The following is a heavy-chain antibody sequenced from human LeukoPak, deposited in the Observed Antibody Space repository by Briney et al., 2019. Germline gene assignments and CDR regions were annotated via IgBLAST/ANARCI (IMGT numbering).Heavy chain of an antibody. J-gene: IGHJ1*01. V-gene: IGHV3-23*01. CDR2: ISGSGGST. Sequence: PGGSLRLSCAASGFTFSSYAMSWVRQAPGKGLEWVSAISGSGGSTYYADSVKGRFTISRDNSKNTLYLQMNSLRAEDTAVYYCAKDSGVDIAAAVTPAEYFQHWGQGTLVTVSS. CDR1: GFTFSSYA. D-gene: IGHD6-13*01. CDR3: AKDSGVDIAAAVTPAEYFQH.